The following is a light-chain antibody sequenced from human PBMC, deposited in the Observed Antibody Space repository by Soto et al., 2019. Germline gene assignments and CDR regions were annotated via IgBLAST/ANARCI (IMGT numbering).Light chain of an antibody. CDR1: SSNIGAGYD. J-gene: IGLJ3*02. CDR2: GNS. CDR3: QSYDSSLSGWV. V-gene: IGLV1-40*01. Sequence: QAVVTQPPSVSGAPGQRVTISCTGSSSNIGAGYDVHWYQQLPGTAPKLLIYGNSNRPSGVPDRFSGSKSGTSASLAITGLXXXXXXXYYCQSYDSSLSGWVFGGGTKL.